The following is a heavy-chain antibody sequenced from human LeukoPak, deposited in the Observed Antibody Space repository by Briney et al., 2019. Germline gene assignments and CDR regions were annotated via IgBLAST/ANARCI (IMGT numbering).Heavy chain of an antibody. D-gene: IGHD6-19*01. V-gene: IGHV3-23*01. CDR2: LSGSGGST. CDR3: AKTRWSSGRFDY. Sequence: PGGSLRLSCVFSGFTFSSYAMSWVRQAPGKGLEWVSSLSGSGGSTYYADSVKGRFTISRDNSKNTLYLQMNSLRVEDTAVYYCAKTRWSSGRFDYWGQGTLVTVSS. CDR1: GFTFSSYA. J-gene: IGHJ4*02.